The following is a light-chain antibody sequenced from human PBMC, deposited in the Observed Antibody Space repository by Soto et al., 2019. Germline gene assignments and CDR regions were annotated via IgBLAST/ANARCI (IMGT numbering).Light chain of an antibody. V-gene: IGKV3-20*01. CDR2: GAS. Sequence: EIVLTQSPGTLSLSPGERATLSCRASQSVTSSFLAWYQQKPGQAPRLLIYGASTRATGIPDRFSGSGSGTDFTLTISRLEPEDFAVYYCHHYGTSPRPFGQGTKVEIK. J-gene: IGKJ1*01. CDR1: QSVTSSF. CDR3: HHYGTSPRP.